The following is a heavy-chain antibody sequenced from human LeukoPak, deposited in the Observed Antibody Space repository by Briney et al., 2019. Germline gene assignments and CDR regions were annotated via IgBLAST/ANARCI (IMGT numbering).Heavy chain of an antibody. Sequence: GGSLRLSRAASGFAFPDYVMSWVRQAPGKGLQWVSAISSTGDSTFYADSVKGWFTISRDNSKNTLHLQMNSLRADDTVVYYCAKGPGRGTFDYWGQGTLVTVSS. V-gene: IGHV3-23*01. D-gene: IGHD3-10*01. J-gene: IGHJ4*02. CDR2: ISSTGDST. CDR1: GFAFPDYV. CDR3: AKGPGRGTFDY.